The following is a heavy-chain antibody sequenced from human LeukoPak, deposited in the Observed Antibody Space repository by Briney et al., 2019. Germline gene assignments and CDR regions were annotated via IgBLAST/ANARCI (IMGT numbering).Heavy chain of an antibody. J-gene: IGHJ4*02. V-gene: IGHV4-59*08. CDR2: IYYSGST. Sequence: SETLSLTCTVTGCSLSSYYWSWIRQPPAKGLEWIGYIYYSGSTNYNPSLKSRVTISVDTSKNQFYLKPTSVTAADTAVYYFARYLNGTRQKTYYYDSSGPPGYWGQGTLVTVSS. D-gene: IGHD3-22*01. CDR1: GCSLSSYY. CDR3: ARYLNGTRQKTYYYDSSGPPGY.